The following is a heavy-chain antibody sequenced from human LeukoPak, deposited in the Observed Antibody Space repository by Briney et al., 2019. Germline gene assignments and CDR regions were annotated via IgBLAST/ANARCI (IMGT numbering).Heavy chain of an antibody. J-gene: IGHJ4*02. CDR3: AKSVRIVVVPAATPPLDY. V-gene: IGHV3-23*01. CDR1: GFTFSSYA. Sequence: GGSLRLSCAASGFTFSSYAMSWVRQARGKGLEWVSAISGSGGSTYYADSVKGRFTISRDNSKNTLYLQMNSLRAEDTAVYYCAKSVRIVVVPAATPPLDYWGQGTLVTVSS. CDR2: ISGSGGST. D-gene: IGHD2-2*01.